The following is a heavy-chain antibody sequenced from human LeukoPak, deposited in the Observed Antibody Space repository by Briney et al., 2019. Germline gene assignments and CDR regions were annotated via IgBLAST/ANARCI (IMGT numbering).Heavy chain of an antibody. V-gene: IGHV3-48*02. CDR3: ARDRYCGGDCSDAFDI. J-gene: IGHJ3*02. CDR1: GFTFSNYN. Sequence: GGSLRLSCAASGFTFSNYNMNWVRQVPGKGLEWVSYISSSSSAIYYTHSVRGRFTISRDNAKASLYLRMNSLRDEDTAVYYCARDRYCGGDCSDAFDIWGRGTTVTVSS. D-gene: IGHD2-21*02. CDR2: ISSSSSAI.